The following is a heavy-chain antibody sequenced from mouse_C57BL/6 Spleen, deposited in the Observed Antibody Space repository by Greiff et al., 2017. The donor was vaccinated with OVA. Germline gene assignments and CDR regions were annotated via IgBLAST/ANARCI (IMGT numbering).Heavy chain of an antibody. V-gene: IGHV1-78*01. CDR1: GYTFTDQT. CDR2: IYPRDGST. J-gene: IGHJ1*03. D-gene: IGHD1-1*01. CDR3: ARDGSSFYWYFDV. Sequence: VQLVESDAELVKPGASVKISCKVSGYTFTDQTIHWMKQRPEQGLEWIGYIYPRDGSTKYNEKFKGKATLTADKSSSTAYMQLNSLTSEDSAVYFCARDGSSFYWYFDVWGTGTTVTVSS.